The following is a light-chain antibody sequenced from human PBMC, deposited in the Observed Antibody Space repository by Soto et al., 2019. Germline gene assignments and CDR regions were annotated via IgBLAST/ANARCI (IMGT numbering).Light chain of an antibody. V-gene: IGKV3-11*01. J-gene: IGKJ2*01. CDR1: QSVSSY. Sequence: ELVLPQSPATLSLSPGEISNLYGRASQSVSSYLAWYQQTPGQAPRLLIYDASNRATGIPDRFSGRGSGTDFTLTITSLEPEDSAVYYCQQYAASPSRYTVGQVTKVDIK. CDR3: QQYAASPSRYT. CDR2: DAS.